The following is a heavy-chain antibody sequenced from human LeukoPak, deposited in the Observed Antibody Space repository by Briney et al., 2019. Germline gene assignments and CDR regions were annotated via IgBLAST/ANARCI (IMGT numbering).Heavy chain of an antibody. Sequence: PGGSLRLSCAASGFTFSSYAMSWVRQAPGKGLEWVSAISGSGGSTYYADSVKGRFTISRDNSKNTLCLQMNSLRAEDTAVYYCAKLHPALYSSSWFLYYFDYWGQGTLVTVSS. CDR3: AKLHPALYSSSWFLYYFDY. J-gene: IGHJ4*02. V-gene: IGHV3-23*01. D-gene: IGHD6-13*01. CDR2: ISGSGGST. CDR1: GFTFSSYA.